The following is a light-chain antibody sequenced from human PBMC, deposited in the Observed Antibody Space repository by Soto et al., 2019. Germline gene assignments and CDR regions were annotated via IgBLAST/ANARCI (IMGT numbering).Light chain of an antibody. V-gene: IGKV3-15*01. CDR2: GAS. CDR1: QSVGTN. Sequence: DIVITQSPCTLSVYPGERATLSCRASQSVGTNLAWYQQRPGQAPRLLVYGASTRASGIPPRFSGSGSGTDFTLTISSLQSEDFAVYYCQQLNYWPRITFGQGTRLEIK. CDR3: QQLNYWPRIT. J-gene: IGKJ5*01.